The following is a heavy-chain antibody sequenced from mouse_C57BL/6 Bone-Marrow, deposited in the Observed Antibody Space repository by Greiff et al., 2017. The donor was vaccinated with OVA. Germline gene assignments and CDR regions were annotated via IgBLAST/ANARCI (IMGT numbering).Heavy chain of an antibody. CDR3: AYYGSSYDYWYFDV. J-gene: IGHJ1*03. D-gene: IGHD1-1*01. Sequence: EVQRVESGPELVKPGASVKISCKASGYTFTDYYMNWVKQSHGKSLEWIGDINPNNGGTSYNQKFKGKATLTVDKSSSTAYMELRSLTSEDSAVYYCAYYGSSYDYWYFDVWGTGTTVTVSS. CDR1: GYTFTDYY. CDR2: INPNNGGT. V-gene: IGHV1-26*01.